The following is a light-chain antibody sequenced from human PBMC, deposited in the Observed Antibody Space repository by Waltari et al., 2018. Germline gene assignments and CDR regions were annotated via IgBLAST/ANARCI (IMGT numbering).Light chain of an antibody. CDR3: QQYDAYPWT. Sequence: DIQMTQSPSSLSASVGDRVTITCRASQDIHSYLAWYQLQPGKAPKSLIFVASSLQSGASSRFSGSESGTDFTLTISSLQPDDVATYYCQQYDAYPWTFGQGTKVEIK. V-gene: IGKV1-16*01. CDR2: VAS. CDR1: QDIHSY. J-gene: IGKJ1*01.